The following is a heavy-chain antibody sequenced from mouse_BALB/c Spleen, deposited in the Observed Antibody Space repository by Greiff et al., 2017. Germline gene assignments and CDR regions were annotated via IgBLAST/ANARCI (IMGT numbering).Heavy chain of an antibody. CDR2: ISSGSSTI. CDR3: ARGLLRRDFDY. V-gene: IGHV5-17*02. CDR1: GFNFSSFG. D-gene: IGHD1-1*01. J-gene: IGHJ2*01. Sequence: EVHLVESGGGLVQPGGSRKLSCAASGFNFSSFGMHWVRQAPEQGLEWVAYISSGSSTIYYADTVKGRFTISRDNPKNTLFLQMTSLRSEDTAMYYCARGLLRRDFDYWGQGTTLTVSS.